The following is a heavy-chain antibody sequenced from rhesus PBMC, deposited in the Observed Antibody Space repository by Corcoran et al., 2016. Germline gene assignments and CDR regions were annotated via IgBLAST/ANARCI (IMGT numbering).Heavy chain of an antibody. V-gene: IGHV3-184*01. CDR1: GFTFTDYY. Sequence: EVKLVESGGGLVQPGGSLSLSCAASGFTFTDYYMNWVRQPPGKALEWLGFIRNKANGYTTEYSASVKGRFTISRDKSQSILYLQMNALRAEDSATYYCARYFHLGAMDYWGQGTSVTVSS. J-gene: IGHJ4*01. CDR3: ARYFHLGAMDY. D-gene: IGHD2-21*01. CDR2: IRNKANGYTT.